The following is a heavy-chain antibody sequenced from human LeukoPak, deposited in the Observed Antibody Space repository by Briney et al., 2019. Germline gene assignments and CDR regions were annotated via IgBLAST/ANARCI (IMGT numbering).Heavy chain of an antibody. Sequence: PGGSLTLACAASGSTFSSYGMSWARQAPGKGLEWVSHVFGSGSGTYYADSVKGRFTISRDISKNTVYLKINSLRDENTALYYCVRGRFFCRGTRCAGSQYCDPWGQSTQVTVSS. CDR3: VRGRFFCRGTRCAGSQYCDP. J-gene: IGHJ5*02. CDR1: GSTFSSYG. V-gene: IGHV3-23*05. D-gene: IGHD2-2*01. CDR2: VFGSGSGT.